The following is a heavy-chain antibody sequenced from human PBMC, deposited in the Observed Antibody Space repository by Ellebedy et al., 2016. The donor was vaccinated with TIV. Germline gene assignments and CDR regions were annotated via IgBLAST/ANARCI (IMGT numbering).Heavy chain of an antibody. J-gene: IGHJ6*02. D-gene: IGHD6-6*01. V-gene: IGHV6-1*01. CDR3: ARAGEYSSSSGMDV. CDR1: GDSVSSNNAA. CDR2: TYYRSKWYN. Sequence: SETLSLTCAISGDSVSSNNAAWNWIRQSPSRGLEWLGRTYYRSKWYNDYAVSVKSRITINPDTSKNQFSLQLNSVSPEDTAVYYCARAGEYSSSSGMDVWGQGTTVTVSS.